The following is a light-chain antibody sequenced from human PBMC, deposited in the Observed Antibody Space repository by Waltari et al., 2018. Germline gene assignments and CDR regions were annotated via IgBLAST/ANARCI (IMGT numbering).Light chain of an antibody. CDR3: QQSYSTPQGLT. J-gene: IGKJ4*01. CDR2: AAS. V-gene: IGKV1-39*01. Sequence: DIQMTQSPSSLSASVGDRVTITCRASQSISSYLNWYQQKPGKAPKFLIYAASSLQSGVPSRFSGSGSGTDFTLTISSLQPEDFATYYCQQSYSTPQGLTFGGGTKVEIK. CDR1: QSISSY.